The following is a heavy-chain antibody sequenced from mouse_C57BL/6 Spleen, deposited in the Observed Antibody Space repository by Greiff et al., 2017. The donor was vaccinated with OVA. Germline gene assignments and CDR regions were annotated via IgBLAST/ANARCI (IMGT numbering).Heavy chain of an antibody. V-gene: IGHV1-53*01. D-gene: IGHD1-1*01. CDR2: INPSNGGT. Sequence: QVQLQQPGTELVKPGASVKLSCKASGYTFTSYWMHWVKQRPGQGLEWIGNINPSNGGTNYNEKFKSKATLTVDKSSSTAYMKLSSLTSEDSAVYYCAREPTLSYYGSSYWYFDVWGTGTTVTVSS. CDR1: GYTFTSYW. CDR3: AREPTLSYYGSSYWYFDV. J-gene: IGHJ1*03.